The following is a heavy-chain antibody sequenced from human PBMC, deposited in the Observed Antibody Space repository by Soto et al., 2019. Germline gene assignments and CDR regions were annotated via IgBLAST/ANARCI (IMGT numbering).Heavy chain of an antibody. CDR3: ARGFYYYGSGSYYQYWYFDL. CDR2: VYYSGSV. D-gene: IGHD3-10*01. J-gene: IGHJ2*01. CDR1: GGSISSYY. V-gene: IGHV4-59*01. Sequence: PSETLSLTCTVSGGSISSYYWSWIRQPPGKGLEWIGYVYYSGSVNYNPSLKSRVTISVDTSKNQFSLKLTSVTAADTAVYYCARGFYYYGSGSYYQYWYFDLWGRGTLVTVSS.